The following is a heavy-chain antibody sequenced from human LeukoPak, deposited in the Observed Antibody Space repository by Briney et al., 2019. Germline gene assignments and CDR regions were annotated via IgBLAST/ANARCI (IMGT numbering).Heavy chain of an antibody. V-gene: IGHV3-30-3*01. CDR1: GFTFSSYA. D-gene: IGHD1-26*01. CDR3: ARDPYSGSYFDLDY. CDR2: ISYDGSNK. Sequence: PGGSLRLSCAASGFTFSSYAMSWVRQAPGKGLEWVAVISYDGSNKYYADSVKGRFTISRDNSKNTLYLQMNSLRAEDTAVYYCARDPYSGSYFDLDYWGQGTLVTVSS. J-gene: IGHJ4*02.